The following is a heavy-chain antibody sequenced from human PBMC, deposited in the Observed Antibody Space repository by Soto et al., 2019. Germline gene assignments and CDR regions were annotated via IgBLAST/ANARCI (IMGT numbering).Heavy chain of an antibody. J-gene: IGHJ4*02. V-gene: IGHV1-18*01. CDR3: ASHLGVSKWELLEFDY. Sequence: ASVKVSCKASGYTFTSYGISWVRQAPGQGLEWMGWISAYNGNTNYAQKLQGRVTMTTDTSTSTAYMELRSLRSDDTAVYYCASHLGVSKWELLEFDYWAREPWSPSPQ. CDR1: GYTFTSYG. D-gene: IGHD1-26*01. CDR2: ISAYNGNT.